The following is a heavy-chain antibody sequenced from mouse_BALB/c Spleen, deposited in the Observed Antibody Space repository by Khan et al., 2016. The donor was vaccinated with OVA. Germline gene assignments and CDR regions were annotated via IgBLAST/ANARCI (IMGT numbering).Heavy chain of an antibody. V-gene: IGHV5-12*02. J-gene: IGHJ3*01. Sequence: EVELVESGGGLVQPGGSLKLSCATSGFTFSDYYMYWVRQTPEKRLEWVAYLSNRGTTTYYPDTVRGRFPISSDNSKNTLYLQMSRLESEDTAMVCWAREGDDGGLAYWGQGTLVTVSA. CDR2: LSNRGTTT. D-gene: IGHD2-3*01. CDR1: GFTFSDYY. CDR3: AREGDDGGLAY.